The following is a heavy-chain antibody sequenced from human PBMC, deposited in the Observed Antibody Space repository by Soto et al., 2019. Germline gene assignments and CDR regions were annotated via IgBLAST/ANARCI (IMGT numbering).Heavy chain of an antibody. J-gene: IGHJ6*02. D-gene: IGHD4-17*01. Sequence: GGSLRLSCAASGFTFSDYYMSWIRQAPGKGLEWVSYISSSGSTIYYADSVKGRFTISRDNAKNSLYLQMNSLRAEDTAVYYCARDSPESDYGDYYYYGMDVWGQGTTVTVSS. CDR3: ARDSPESDYGDYYYYGMDV. V-gene: IGHV3-11*01. CDR1: GFTFSDYY. CDR2: ISSSGSTI.